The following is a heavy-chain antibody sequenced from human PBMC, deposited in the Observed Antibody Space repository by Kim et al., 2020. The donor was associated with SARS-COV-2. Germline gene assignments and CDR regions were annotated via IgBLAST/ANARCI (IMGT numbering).Heavy chain of an antibody. Sequence: GGSLRLPCAASGFTFTSYSMSWVRQAPGKGLEWISYISSDYRTIYHAESVKGRFTISRDNAKNSLYLQMNSLREEDTALYYCARWMATSVFDYWGQGTLVTVSS. CDR3: ARWMATSVFDY. CDR2: ISSDYRTI. CDR1: GFTFTSYS. J-gene: IGHJ4*02. D-gene: IGHD5-12*01. V-gene: IGHV3-48*02.